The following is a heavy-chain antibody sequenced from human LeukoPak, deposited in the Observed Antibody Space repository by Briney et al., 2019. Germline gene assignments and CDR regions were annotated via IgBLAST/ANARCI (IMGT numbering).Heavy chain of an antibody. D-gene: IGHD3-3*01. V-gene: IGHV3-7*01. Sequence: GGSLRLSCAASGFTFSSYWMSWVRQAPGKGLEWVANIKQDGSEKYYVDSVKGRFTISRDNAKNSLYLQMNSLRAEDAAVYYCARVAEGFSFPYYFDYWGQGTLVTVSS. J-gene: IGHJ4*02. CDR1: GFTFSSYW. CDR2: IKQDGSEK. CDR3: ARVAEGFSFPYYFDY.